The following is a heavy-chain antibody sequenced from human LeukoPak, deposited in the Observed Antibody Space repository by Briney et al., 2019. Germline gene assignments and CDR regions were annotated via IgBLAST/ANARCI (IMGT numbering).Heavy chain of an antibody. CDR1: GFTFSSYG. V-gene: IGHV3-23*01. CDR2: ISGSGGST. J-gene: IGHJ4*02. D-gene: IGHD3-10*01. CDR3: AKDRDSYGYGSGSYYNGVFDY. Sequence: GGSLRLSCAASGFTFSSYGMSWVRQAPGKGLEWVSAISGSGGSTYYADSVKGRFTISRDNSKNTLYLQVNSLRAEDTAVYYCAKDRDSYGYGSGSYYNGVFDYRGQGTLVTVSS.